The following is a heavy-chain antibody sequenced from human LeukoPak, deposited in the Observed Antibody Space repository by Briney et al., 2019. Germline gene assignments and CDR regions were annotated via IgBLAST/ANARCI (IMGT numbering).Heavy chain of an antibody. CDR3: AKVTPGRSVYFDY. V-gene: IGHV3-9*01. Sequence: GGSLSLSCAPSGFTFDDYAMHWVRQAPGKGLEWVSGISWNSGTIGYADSVKGRFTISRDNAKNSLYLQMNSLRAEDTALYYCAKVTPGRSVYFDYWGQGTLVTVSS. J-gene: IGHJ4*02. D-gene: IGHD2-15*01. CDR2: ISWNSGTI. CDR1: GFTFDDYA.